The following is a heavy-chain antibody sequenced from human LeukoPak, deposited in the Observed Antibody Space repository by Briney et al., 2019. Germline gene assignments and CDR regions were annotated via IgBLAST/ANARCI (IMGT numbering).Heavy chain of an antibody. J-gene: IGHJ4*02. CDR2: SNTDGSDT. CDR3: ERDSGYYYNDY. CDR1: GFTFSRYW. V-gene: IGHV3-74*01. D-gene: IGHD2-15*01. Sequence: PGGSLRLSCAASGFTFSRYWMHWVRQGPGSGLVWVSRSNTDGSDTSYADSVKGRFTISRDNAKNTLYLQMNSLRVEDTAVYYCERDSGYYYNDYWGQGALVPVSS.